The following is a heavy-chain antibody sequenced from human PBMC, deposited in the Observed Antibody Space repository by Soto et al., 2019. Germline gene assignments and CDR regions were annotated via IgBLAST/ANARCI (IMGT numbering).Heavy chain of an antibody. CDR1: GGSISSGGYS. CDR3: ARFSLGFGELLTTGDYYGMDV. Sequence: SETLSLTCAVSGGSISSGGYSWSWIRHPPGKGLEWIGYIYHSGSTYYNPSLKSRVTISVDRSKNQFSLKLSSVTAADTAVYYCARFSLGFGELLTTGDYYGMDVWGQGTTVTVYS. D-gene: IGHD3-10*01. J-gene: IGHJ6*02. CDR2: IYHSGST. V-gene: IGHV4-30-2*01.